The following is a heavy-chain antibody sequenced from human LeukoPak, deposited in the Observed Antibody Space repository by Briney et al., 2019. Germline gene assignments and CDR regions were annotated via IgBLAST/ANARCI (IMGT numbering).Heavy chain of an antibody. V-gene: IGHV4-39*07. CDR2: IYYNGST. Sequence: PSETLSLTCTVSGGSIRSSSYYWGWIRQSPGKGLEWIGSIYYNGSTYYNPSLKSRVSISTDTSMNHFSLKLSSVTAADTAVYYCARSREASGLFSSWGQGTLVVVSS. CDR3: ARSREASGLFSS. J-gene: IGHJ5*02. D-gene: IGHD3-10*01. CDR1: GGSIRSSSYY.